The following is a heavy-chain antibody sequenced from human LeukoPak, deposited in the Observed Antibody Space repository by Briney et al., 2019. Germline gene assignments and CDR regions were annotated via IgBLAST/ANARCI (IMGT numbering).Heavy chain of an antibody. CDR2: INWNGGST. CDR1: GVTFDDDG. CDR3: AKGSYGSGSYPYYYYYYYLDV. V-gene: IGHV3-20*04. Sequence: GGSLRLSCAAFGVTFDDDGMSWVRQAPGKGLEWGSGINWNGGSTGYADSVKGRFTTSRDNAKNSLYLQMNSLRAEDTAVYYCAKGSYGSGSYPYYYYYYYLDVWGKGTTVTISS. D-gene: IGHD3-10*01. J-gene: IGHJ6*03.